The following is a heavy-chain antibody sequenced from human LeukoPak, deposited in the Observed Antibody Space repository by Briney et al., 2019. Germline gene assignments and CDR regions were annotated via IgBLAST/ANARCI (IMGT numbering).Heavy chain of an antibody. CDR1: GFTFSGYT. CDR2: ISSTGATI. CDR3: ARGSILSSTWYIDY. Sequence: GGSLRLSCAASGFTFSGYTMNWVRRAPGKGLEWVSYISSTGATIYYAGSVKGRFTISRDNAKNSLFLQMNSLRDEDTAVYYCARGSILSSTWYIDYWGQGTLVTVSS. D-gene: IGHD6-13*01. V-gene: IGHV3-48*02. J-gene: IGHJ4*02.